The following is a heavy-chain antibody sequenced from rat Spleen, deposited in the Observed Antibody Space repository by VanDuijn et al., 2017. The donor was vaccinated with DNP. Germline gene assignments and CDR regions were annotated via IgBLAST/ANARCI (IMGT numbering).Heavy chain of an antibody. D-gene: IGHD1-11*01. J-gene: IGHJ2*01. CDR3: AKGPNYGGWSDYCDY. CDR2: INKHSSII. Sequence: EVKLVESGGGLVQPGRSLKLSCAASGFNFNDYWMGWVRQAPGKGLEWIGQINKHSSIINYIPSLKEKITISRDNAQNTLYLQMSKLGAEDTAIYYCAKGPNYGGWSDYCDYWGQGVMVTVSS. CDR1: GFNFNDYW. V-gene: IGHV4-2*01.